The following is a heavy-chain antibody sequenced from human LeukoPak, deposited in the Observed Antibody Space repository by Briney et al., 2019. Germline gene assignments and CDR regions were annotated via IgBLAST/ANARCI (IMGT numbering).Heavy chain of an antibody. D-gene: IGHD3-10*01. J-gene: IGHJ4*02. CDR3: ARVAGSAIDY. CDR2: IYYRGSP. V-gene: IGHV4-34*01. Sequence: PSETLSLTCAVYGGSFSGYYWSWIRQPPGKGLEWIGYIYYRGSPYYNPSLKSRVTISIDTSKNQFSLKLSSVTAADTAVYYCARVAGSAIDYWGQGTLVTVSS. CDR1: GGSFSGYY.